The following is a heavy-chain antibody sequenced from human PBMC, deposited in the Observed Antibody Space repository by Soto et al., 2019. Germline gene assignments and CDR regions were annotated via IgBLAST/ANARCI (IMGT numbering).Heavy chain of an antibody. CDR3: ARRVLETDTAMDDYYYYYGMDV. J-gene: IGHJ6*02. V-gene: IGHV1-69*13. CDR1: GGTFSSYA. Sequence: ASVKVSCKASGGTFSSYAISWVRQAPGQGLEWMGGIIPIFGTANYAQKFQGRVTITADESTSTAYMELSSLRSEDTAVYYCARRVLETDTAMDDYYYYYGMDVWGQGTTVTVSS. D-gene: IGHD5-18*01. CDR2: IIPIFGTA.